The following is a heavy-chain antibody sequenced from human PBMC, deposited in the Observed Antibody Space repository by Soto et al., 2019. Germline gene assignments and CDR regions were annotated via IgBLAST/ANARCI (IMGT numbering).Heavy chain of an antibody. Sequence: VQLVQSGAEVKKPGASVKVSCKASGYTFSSYWMHWVRQAPGKGLVWVSRINSDGSSTSYADSVKGRFTISRDNAKNTLYLQMNSLRAEDTAVYYCARGYLFGDQNWFDPWGQGTLVTVSS. J-gene: IGHJ5*02. CDR2: INSDGSST. CDR3: ARGYLFGDQNWFDP. D-gene: IGHD3-16*01. V-gene: IGHV3-74*02. CDR1: GYTFSSYW.